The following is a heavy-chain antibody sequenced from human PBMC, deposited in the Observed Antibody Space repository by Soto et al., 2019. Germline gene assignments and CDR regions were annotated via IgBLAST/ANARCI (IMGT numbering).Heavy chain of an antibody. J-gene: IGHJ4*02. Sequence: QLQVQESGPGLVKPSETLSLTCTVSGGSISSTTYYWGWIRQPPGKGLEWIGSTYYSGHTYYNPSLKSRFTISVDTSKNQFSLKLFSVTAADTAVYYCATHAAATVFDYWGQGTLVAVSS. CDR3: ATHAAATVFDY. CDR1: GGSISSTTYY. D-gene: IGHD6-25*01. V-gene: IGHV4-39*01. CDR2: TYYSGHT.